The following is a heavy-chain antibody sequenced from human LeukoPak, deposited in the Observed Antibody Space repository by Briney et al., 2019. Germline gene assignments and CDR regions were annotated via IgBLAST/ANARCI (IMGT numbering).Heavy chain of an antibody. CDR1: GFTFGDYA. Sequence: GGSLRLSCTASGFTFGDYAMSWVRQAPGKGLEWVGFIRSKAYGGTTEYAASVKGRFTISRDDSKSIAYLQMNSLKTEDTAVYYCTRDFRGRGYSYGYGAFDIWGQGTMVTVSS. V-gene: IGHV3-49*04. D-gene: IGHD5-18*01. CDR3: TRDFRGRGYSYGYGAFDI. CDR2: IRSKAYGGTT. J-gene: IGHJ3*02.